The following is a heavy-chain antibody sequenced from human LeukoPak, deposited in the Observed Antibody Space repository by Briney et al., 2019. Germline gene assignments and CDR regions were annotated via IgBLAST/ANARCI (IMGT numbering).Heavy chain of an antibody. D-gene: IGHD6-6*01. CDR3: VRADPRIATRLLDY. CDR1: RFIFSNYA. Sequence: PGRSLRLSCAASRFIFSNYAMHWVRQAPGKGLDWVAVISYHGRDQFYADSVKGRFTISRDSSKDTLYLQMNSLRTEDTAVYYGVRADPRIATRLLDYWGQGTLVTVSS. J-gene: IGHJ4*02. CDR2: ISYHGRDQ. V-gene: IGHV3-30*04.